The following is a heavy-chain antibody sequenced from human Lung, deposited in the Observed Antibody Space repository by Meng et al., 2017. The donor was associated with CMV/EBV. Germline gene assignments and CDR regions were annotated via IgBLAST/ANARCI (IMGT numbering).Heavy chain of an antibody. V-gene: IGHV1-69*05. D-gene: IGHD2-2*02. J-gene: IGHJ6*02. CDR2: IIPIFSIA. Sequence: SVKVSCKASGGTFSSYAFSWVRQDPGQGLEWMGGIIPIFSIANYAQKFQGRVTITTDESTSTAYMELSSLRSEHTAVYYCATDRTGDCSRNSCYNDYYYYGMDVWGQRTTVTVSS. CDR3: ATDRTGDCSRNSCYNDYYYYGMDV. CDR1: GGTFSSYA.